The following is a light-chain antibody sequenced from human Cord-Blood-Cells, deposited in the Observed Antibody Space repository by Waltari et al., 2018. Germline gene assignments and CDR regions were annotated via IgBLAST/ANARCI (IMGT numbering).Light chain of an antibody. CDR3: QQYYSTPPT. Sequence: DIVMTQSPDSLAVSLGERATINCKSRQSVLYSSNNKNYLAWYQQKPGQPPKLLISWASTRESGVPDRFSGSGSGTDFTRTISSLQAEDVAVYYCQQYYSTPPTFGPGTKVDIK. J-gene: IGKJ3*01. CDR1: QSVLYSSNNKNY. V-gene: IGKV4-1*01. CDR2: WAS.